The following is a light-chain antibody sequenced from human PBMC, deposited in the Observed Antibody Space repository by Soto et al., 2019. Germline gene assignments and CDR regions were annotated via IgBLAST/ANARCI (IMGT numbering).Light chain of an antibody. CDR2: EDN. J-gene: IGLJ3*02. CDR1: SSDIGGYYS. Sequence: QSALTQPPSASGSPGQSVTISCTGSSSDIGGYYSVSWYQQHPGKAPKLIIYEDNKRPSGVPYRFSASKSGNTASLTVSGLQAEDEAAYYCNSYGGNDGGVFGGGTKLTVL. V-gene: IGLV2-8*01. CDR3: NSYGGNDGGV.